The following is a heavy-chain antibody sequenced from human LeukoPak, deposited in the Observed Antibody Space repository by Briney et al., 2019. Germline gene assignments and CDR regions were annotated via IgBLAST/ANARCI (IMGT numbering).Heavy chain of an antibody. D-gene: IGHD2-2*02. Sequence: PGGSLRLSCAASGFTFSSYAMSWVRQAPGKGLEWVSAISGSGGSTYYADSVKGRFTISRDNSKNTLYLQMNSLRAGDTAVYYCAKGVVPAAIKRDYYYGMDVWGQGTTVTVSS. CDR1: GFTFSSYA. CDR3: AKGVVPAAIKRDYYYGMDV. J-gene: IGHJ6*02. V-gene: IGHV3-23*01. CDR2: ISGSGGST.